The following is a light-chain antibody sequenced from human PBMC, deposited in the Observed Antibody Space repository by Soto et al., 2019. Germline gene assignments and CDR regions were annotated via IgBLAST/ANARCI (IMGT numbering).Light chain of an antibody. J-gene: IGKJ5*01. V-gene: IGKV3-11*01. Sequence: EIVLTQSPATLSLSPGERATLSCRASQSVSSYLAWYQQKPGQGPRLLIYDASNRATGIPARFSGSGSGTDFTLTISSLEPEDFAVYYCQHRSNLPKITFGQGTRLESK. CDR1: QSVSSY. CDR2: DAS. CDR3: QHRSNLPKIT.